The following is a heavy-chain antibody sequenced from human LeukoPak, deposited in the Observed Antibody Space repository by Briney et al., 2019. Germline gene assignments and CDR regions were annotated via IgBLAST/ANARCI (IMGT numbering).Heavy chain of an antibody. CDR1: GGSISSSNW. V-gene: IGHV4-4*02. CDR2: IYHSGST. D-gene: IGHD6-13*01. CDR3: ARKSSSWYGLMNY. Sequence: SGTLSLTCAVSGGSISSSNWWSWVRQPPGKGLEWIGEIYHSGSTNYNPSLKSRVTISLDKSKNQLSLRLSSVTAADTAVYYCARKSSSWYGLMNYWGQGTLVTVSS. J-gene: IGHJ4*02.